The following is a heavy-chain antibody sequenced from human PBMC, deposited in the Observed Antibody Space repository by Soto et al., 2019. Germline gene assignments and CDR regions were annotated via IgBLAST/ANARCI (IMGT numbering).Heavy chain of an antibody. Sequence: ASVKVSCKASGYTFTGYYMHWVRQAPGQGLEWMGWINAGNGNTKYSQKFQGRVTITRDTSASTAYMELSSLRSEDTAVYYCARSTVTKLTRYYYYYMDVWGKGTTVTVSS. CDR3: ARSTVTKLTRYYYYYMDV. V-gene: IGHV1-3*01. CDR1: GYTFTGYY. D-gene: IGHD4-17*01. CDR2: INAGNGNT. J-gene: IGHJ6*03.